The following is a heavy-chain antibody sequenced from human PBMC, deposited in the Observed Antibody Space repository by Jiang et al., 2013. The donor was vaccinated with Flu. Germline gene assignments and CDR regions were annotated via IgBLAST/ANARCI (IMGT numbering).Heavy chain of an antibody. J-gene: IGHJ4*02. CDR1: GGSISSSSYY. V-gene: IGHV4-39*01. CDR2: IYYSGST. D-gene: IGHD5-18*01. CDR3: ARLGYSYGLTFDY. Sequence: GPGLVKPSETLSLTCTVSGGSISSSSYYWGWIRQPPGKGLEWIGSIYYSGSTYYNPSLKSRVTISVDTFKNQFSLKLSSVTAADTAVYYCARLGYSYGLTFDYWGQGTLVTVSS.